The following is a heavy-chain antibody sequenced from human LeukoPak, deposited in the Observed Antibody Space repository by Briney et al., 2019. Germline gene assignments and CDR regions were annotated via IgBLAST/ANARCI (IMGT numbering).Heavy chain of an antibody. J-gene: IGHJ4*02. D-gene: IGHD2-2*01. CDR2: INPNSGGT. CDR1: GYTFTSYY. Sequence: GASVKVSCKASGYTFTSYYMHWVRQAPGQGLEWMGRINPNSGGTNYAQKFQGRVTMTRDTSISTAYMELSRLRSDHTAVYYCARRRKYCSSTSCYSADGFDYWGQGTLATVSS. CDR3: ARRRKYCSSTSCYSADGFDY. V-gene: IGHV1-2*06.